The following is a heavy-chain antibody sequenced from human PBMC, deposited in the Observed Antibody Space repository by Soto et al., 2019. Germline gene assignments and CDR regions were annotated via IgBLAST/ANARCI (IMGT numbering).Heavy chain of an antibody. D-gene: IGHD6-6*01. CDR2: INHSGST. Sequence: PSETLSLTCAVYGGSFSRYYWSWIRQPPGKGLEWIGEINHSGSTNYNPSLKSRVTISVDTSKNQFSLKLSSVTAADTAGYYCARASHHARRPTSSPSIAESGTNDMYNSGQGTPVTVSS. V-gene: IGHV4-34*01. J-gene: IGHJ4*01. CDR3: ARASHHARRPTSSPSIAESGTNDMYN. CDR1: GGSFSRYY.